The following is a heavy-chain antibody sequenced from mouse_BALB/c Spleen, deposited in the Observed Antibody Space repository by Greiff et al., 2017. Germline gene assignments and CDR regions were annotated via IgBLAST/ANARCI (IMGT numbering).Heavy chain of an antibody. D-gene: IGHD1-1*01. Sequence: VQRVESGAELVRPGTSVKVSCKASGYAFTNYLIEWVKQRPGQGLEWIGVINPGSGGTNYNEKFKGKATLTADKSSSTAYMQLSSLTSDDSAVYFCARNFDYYGSSYYFDYWGQGTTLTVSS. V-gene: IGHV1-54*01. CDR1: GYAFTNYL. CDR2: INPGSGGT. CDR3: ARNFDYYGSSYYFDY. J-gene: IGHJ2*01.